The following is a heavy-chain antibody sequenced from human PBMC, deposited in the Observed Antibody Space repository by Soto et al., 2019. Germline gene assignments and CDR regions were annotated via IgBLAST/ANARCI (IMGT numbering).Heavy chain of an antibody. CDR2: IGTSGDKT. CDR1: GFTFTGYA. D-gene: IGHD1-26*01. CDR3: AKEEWRGGSYNY. J-gene: IGHJ4*02. V-gene: IGHV3-23*01. Sequence: EVQLLESGGGLVQPGGSLRRTDEASGFTFTGYAMAWVPGSPGKGLEWVTNIGTSGDKTYYADSSKGRFTISRDNSKNTLYLQMESLRVEDTAVDYCAKEEWRGGSYNYWGQGTLVTVSS.